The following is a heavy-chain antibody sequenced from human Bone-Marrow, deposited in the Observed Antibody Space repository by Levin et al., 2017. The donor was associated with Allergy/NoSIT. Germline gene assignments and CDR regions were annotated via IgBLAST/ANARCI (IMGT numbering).Heavy chain of an antibody. CDR2: MSNTGTYK. D-gene: IGHD4-17*01. CDR1: GFVFSDSNYG. V-gene: IGHV3-30*03. Sequence: GGSLRLSCEASGFVFSDSNYGMPWVRQAPGQGLEWLAVMSNTGTYKDYADSVKGRFTISRDDSKNILYLQMNSLRPEDTAVYYCAAYKRDYGYYWGQGTLVTVSS. CDR3: AAYKRDYGYY. J-gene: IGHJ4*02.